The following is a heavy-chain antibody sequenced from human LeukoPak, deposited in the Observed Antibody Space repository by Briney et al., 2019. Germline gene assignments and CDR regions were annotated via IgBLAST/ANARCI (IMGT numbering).Heavy chain of an antibody. CDR2: ISGSGGST. J-gene: IGHJ4*02. D-gene: IGHD4-11*01. Sequence: GGSLRLSCAASGFTFSSYGMSWVRQAPGQGLEWVSAISGSGGSTYYADSVKGRFTISRDNSKNTLYLQMNSLRAEDTAVYYCARDFVGPTVTTVHRGQGTLVTVSS. CDR1: GFTFSSYG. V-gene: IGHV3-23*01. CDR3: ARDFVGPTVTTVH.